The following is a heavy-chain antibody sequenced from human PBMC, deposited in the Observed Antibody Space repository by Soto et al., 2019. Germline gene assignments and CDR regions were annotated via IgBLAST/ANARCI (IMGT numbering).Heavy chain of an antibody. J-gene: IGHJ4*02. CDR1: AGFTSPGGYF. V-gene: IGHV4-31*02. CDR3: ARGPGTMAKIDY. CDR2: IYYSGST. D-gene: IGHD3-10*01. Sequence: TVSAGFTSPGGYFWCCIRQHPGKGLEWIGYIYYSGSTYYNPSLKSRVTISVDTSKNQFSLKLSSVTAADTAVYYCARGPGTMAKIDYWGQGTLVTVS.